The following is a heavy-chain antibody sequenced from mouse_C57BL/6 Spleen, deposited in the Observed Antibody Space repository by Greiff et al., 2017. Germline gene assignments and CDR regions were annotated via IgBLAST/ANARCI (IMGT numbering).Heavy chain of an antibody. Sequence: VQLQQPGAELVRPGSSVKLSCKASGYTFTSYWMHWVKQRPIQGLEWIGNIDPSDSETHYNQKFKDKATLTVDKSSSTAYMQLSSLTSEDSAVYYCARRIPSFYFDYWGQGTTLTVSS. CDR2: IDPSDSET. CDR1: GYTFTSYW. CDR3: ARRIPSFYFDY. D-gene: IGHD6-1*01. V-gene: IGHV1-52*01. J-gene: IGHJ2*01.